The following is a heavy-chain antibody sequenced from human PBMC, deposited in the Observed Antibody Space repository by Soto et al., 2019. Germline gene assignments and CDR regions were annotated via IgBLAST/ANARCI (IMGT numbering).Heavy chain of an antibody. Sequence: GGSLRLSCAASGFTFSSYWMSWVRQAPGKGLEWVANIKQDGSEKYDVDSLKGRFTISRDNAKNRLDLQMNSLRAEDTAVYYCARDETELLWFGELRCWFDPWGQGTLVTVSS. V-gene: IGHV3-7*01. J-gene: IGHJ5*02. CDR3: ARDETELLWFGELRCWFDP. CDR2: IKQDGSEK. CDR1: GFTFSSYW. D-gene: IGHD3-10*01.